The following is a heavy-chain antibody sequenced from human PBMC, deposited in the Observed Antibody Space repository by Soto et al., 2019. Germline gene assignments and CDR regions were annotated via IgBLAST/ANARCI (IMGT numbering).Heavy chain of an antibody. Sequence: QVQLVQSGAEVKKPGSSVKVSCKASGGTFSNYALSWVRQAPGQGLEWLGGIIPIFGTTNYAPKFQNRVTITADKSPRTAYRELSSLKSEDTAVYYCTRGRIPAHPPLYYSARDGWGQGTTVTVSS. V-gene: IGHV1-69*06. CDR2: IIPIFGTT. CDR3: TRGRIPAHPPLYYSARDG. D-gene: IGHD2-2*02. J-gene: IGHJ6*02. CDR1: GGTFSNYA.